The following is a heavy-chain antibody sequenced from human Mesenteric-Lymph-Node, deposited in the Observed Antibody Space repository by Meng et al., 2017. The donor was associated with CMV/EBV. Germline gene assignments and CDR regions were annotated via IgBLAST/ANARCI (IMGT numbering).Heavy chain of an antibody. D-gene: IGHD6-13*01. Sequence: CGYPFTSYHIHWVRQAPGQGLEWMGIINPSGGRISYAQEFQGRVSMTRDTSTSTVYMELSSLRSEDTAVYYCARDRGTAAAEYTFDYWGQGTLVTVSS. CDR2: INPSGGRI. J-gene: IGHJ4*02. CDR3: ARDRGTAAAEYTFDY. CDR1: GYPFTSYH. V-gene: IGHV1-46*01.